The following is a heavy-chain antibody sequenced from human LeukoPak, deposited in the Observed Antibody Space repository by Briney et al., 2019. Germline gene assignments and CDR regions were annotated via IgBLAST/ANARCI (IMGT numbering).Heavy chain of an antibody. Sequence: PSETLSLTCTVSGGSISSYYWSWIRQPPGKGLEWIGYIYYSGSTNYNPSLKSRVTISVDTSKNQFSLKLSSVTAADTAVYYCARGSLGRGVVPDLGYWGQGTLVTVSS. D-gene: IGHD2-2*01. CDR3: ARGSLGRGVVPDLGY. CDR1: GGSISSYY. J-gene: IGHJ4*02. CDR2: IYYSGST. V-gene: IGHV4-59*01.